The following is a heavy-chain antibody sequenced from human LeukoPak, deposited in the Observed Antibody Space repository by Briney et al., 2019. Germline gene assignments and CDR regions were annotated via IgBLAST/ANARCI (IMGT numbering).Heavy chain of an antibody. V-gene: IGHV4-39*01. CDR3: ARHIAAAGRAPDY. D-gene: IGHD6-13*01. CDR2: IYYSGST. Sequence: KPSETLSLTCTVSGGSISSSSYYWGWIRQPPGKGLERIGSIYYSGSTYYNPSLKSRVTISVDTSKNQFSLKLSSVTAADTAVYYCARHIAAAGRAPDYWGQGTLVTVSS. CDR1: GGSISSSSYY. J-gene: IGHJ4*02.